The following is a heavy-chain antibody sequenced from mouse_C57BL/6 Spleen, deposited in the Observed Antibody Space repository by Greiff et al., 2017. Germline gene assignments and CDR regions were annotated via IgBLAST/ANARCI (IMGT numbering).Heavy chain of an antibody. CDR2: IWGVGST. CDR3: ARAGDYSYAMDY. J-gene: IGHJ4*01. Sequence: VHLVESGPGLVAPSQSLSITCTVSGFSLTSYGVDWVRQSPGKGLEWLGVIWGVGSTNYNSALKSRLSISKDNAKSQVFLKMNSLQTDDTARYYCARAGDYSYAMDYWGQGTSVTVSS. D-gene: IGHD1-1*01. V-gene: IGHV2-6*01. CDR1: GFSLTSYG.